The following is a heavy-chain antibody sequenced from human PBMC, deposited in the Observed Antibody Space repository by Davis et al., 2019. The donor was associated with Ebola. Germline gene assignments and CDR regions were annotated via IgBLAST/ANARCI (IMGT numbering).Heavy chain of an antibody. CDR3: ARGSGSYYGLGGDWFDP. V-gene: IGHV1-2*02. D-gene: IGHD1-26*01. J-gene: IGHJ5*02. CDR1: GYTFTGYY. CDR2: INPNSGGT. Sequence: ASVKVSCKASGYTFTGYYMHWVRQAPGQGLEWMGWINPNSGGTNYAQKFQGRVTMTRDTSISTAYMELSRLRSDDTAVYYCARGSGSYYGLGGDWFDPWGQGTLVTVSS.